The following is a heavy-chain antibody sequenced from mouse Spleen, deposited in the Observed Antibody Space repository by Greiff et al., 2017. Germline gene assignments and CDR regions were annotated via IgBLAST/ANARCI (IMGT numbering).Heavy chain of an antibody. CDR1: GYTFTSYW. CDR3: ARRGTAMYYFDY. D-gene: IGHD1-2*01. Sequence: VQLQQPGAELVRPGSSVKLSCKASGYTFTSYWMDWVKQRPGQGLEWIGNIYPSDSETHYNQKFKDKATLTVDKSSSTAYMQLSSLTSEDSAVYYCARRGTAMYYFDYWGQGTTITVSS. CDR2: IYPSDSET. V-gene: IGHV1-61*01. J-gene: IGHJ2*01.